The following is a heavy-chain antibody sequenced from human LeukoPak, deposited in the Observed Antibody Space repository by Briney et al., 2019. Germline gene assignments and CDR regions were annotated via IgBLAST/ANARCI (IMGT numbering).Heavy chain of an antibody. D-gene: IGHD3-3*01. CDR2: INPSGGST. CDR3: ASVFLHYYGMDV. CDR1: GYTFTSYY. J-gene: IGHJ6*02. Sequence: ASVKVSCKASGYTFTSYYMHWVRQAPGQGLEWMGTINPSGGSTSYAQKFQGRVTMTRDTSTSTVYMELSSLRSEDTAVYYCASVFLHYYGMDVWGQGTTVTVSS. V-gene: IGHV1-46*01.